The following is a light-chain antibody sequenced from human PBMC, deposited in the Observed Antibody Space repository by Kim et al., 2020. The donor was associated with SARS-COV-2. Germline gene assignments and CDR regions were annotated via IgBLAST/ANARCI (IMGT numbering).Light chain of an antibody. J-gene: IGKJ2*01. CDR1: QSVSSF. Sequence: SPGESDTLSCRDTQSVSSFLAGYQQKPAQAPRLLLYDASHRATGIPARFSGSGSETDFTLTISSLEPEDFAVYYCQQRRNWPHTFGQGTKLEI. V-gene: IGKV3-11*01. CDR3: QQRRNWPHT. CDR2: DAS.